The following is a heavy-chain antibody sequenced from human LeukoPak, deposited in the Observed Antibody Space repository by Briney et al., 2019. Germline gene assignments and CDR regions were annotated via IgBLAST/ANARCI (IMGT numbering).Heavy chain of an antibody. D-gene: IGHD3-22*01. Sequence: SETLSLTCAVYGGSFSGYYWSWIRQPPGKGLEWIGEINHSGSTNHNPSLKSRVTISVDTSKNQFSLKLSSVTAADTAVYYCARGRYYYDSSGYLLFDYWGQGTLVTVSS. CDR2: INHSGST. V-gene: IGHV4-34*01. CDR1: GGSFSGYY. CDR3: ARGRYYYDSSGYLLFDY. J-gene: IGHJ4*02.